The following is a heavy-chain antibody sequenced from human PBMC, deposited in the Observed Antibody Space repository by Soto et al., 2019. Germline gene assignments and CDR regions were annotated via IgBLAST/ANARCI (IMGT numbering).Heavy chain of an antibody. CDR3: ARDRPGRGYCSGGSCYSNYYGMDV. D-gene: IGHD2-15*01. J-gene: IGHJ6*02. Sequence: TSETLSLTCTVSGGSISSGDYYWSWIRQPPGKGLEWIGYIYYSGSTYYNPSLKSRVTISVDTSKNQFSLKLSSVTAADTAVYYCARDRPGRGYCSGGSCYSNYYGMDVWGQGTTVTV. CDR1: GGSISSGDYY. V-gene: IGHV4-30-4*01. CDR2: IYYSGST.